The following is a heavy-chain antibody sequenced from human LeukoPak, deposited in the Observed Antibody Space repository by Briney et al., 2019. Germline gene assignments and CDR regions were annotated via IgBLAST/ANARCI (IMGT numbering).Heavy chain of an antibody. CDR3: ARGQYSGYDWYFDY. J-gene: IGHJ4*02. CDR2: ISYDGSNK. D-gene: IGHD5-12*01. CDR1: GFTFSSYA. V-gene: IGHV3-30-3*01. Sequence: PGGSLRLSCAASGFTFSSYAMHWVRQAPGKGLEWVAVISYDGSNKYYADSVKGRFTISRDNSKNTLYLQMNSLRAEDTAVYYCARGQYSGYDWYFDYWGQGTLVTVSS.